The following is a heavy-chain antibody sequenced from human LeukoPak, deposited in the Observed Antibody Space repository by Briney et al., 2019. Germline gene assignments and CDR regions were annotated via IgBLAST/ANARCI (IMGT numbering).Heavy chain of an antibody. CDR1: GYTFTSYY. CDR2: INPSGGST. Sequence: GASVKVSCKASGYTFTSYYMHWVRQAPGQGLEWMGIINPSGGSTSYAQKFQGRVTMTRDMSTSTVYMELSSLKSEDTAVYCCARDAVPGYSSSWYYYYYYMDVWGKGTTVTVSS. V-gene: IGHV1-46*01. J-gene: IGHJ6*03. CDR3: ARDAVPGYSSSWYYYYYYMDV. D-gene: IGHD6-13*01.